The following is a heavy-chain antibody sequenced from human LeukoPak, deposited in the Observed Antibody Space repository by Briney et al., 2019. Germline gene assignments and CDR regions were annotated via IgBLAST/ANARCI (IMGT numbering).Heavy chain of an antibody. V-gene: IGHV4-39*07. CDR3: ARQAPDPGTACGGGDCYSSEYFQH. D-gene: IGHD2-21*02. CDR2: IYYSGST. CDR1: GGSLSGSSSYY. J-gene: IGHJ1*01. Sequence: SETLSLTCTVSGGSLSGSSSYYWGWIRQPPGKGLEWIGSIYYSGSTYYNPSLKSRVTISVDTSKNQFSLKLSSVTAADTAVYYCARQAPDPGTACGGGDCYSSEYFQHWGQGTLVTVSS.